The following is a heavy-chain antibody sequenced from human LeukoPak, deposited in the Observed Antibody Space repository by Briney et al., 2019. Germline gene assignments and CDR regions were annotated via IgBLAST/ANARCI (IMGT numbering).Heavy chain of an antibody. D-gene: IGHD2-15*01. V-gene: IGHV1-8*02. CDR1: GYTFTSHG. Sequence: ASVKVSFKASGYTFTSHGISWVRQAPGQGLEWMGWMNPNSGNTGYAQKFQGRVTMTEDTSTDTAYMELSSLRSEDTAVYYCATDLLVAATGWFDPWGQGTLVTVSS. J-gene: IGHJ5*02. CDR3: ATDLLVAATGWFDP. CDR2: MNPNSGNT.